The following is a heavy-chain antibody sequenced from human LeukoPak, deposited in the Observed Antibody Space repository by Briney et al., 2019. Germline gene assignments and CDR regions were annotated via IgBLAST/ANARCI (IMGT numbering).Heavy chain of an antibody. CDR2: ISSSSSYI. CDR1: GFTFSSYS. Sequence: GGSLRLSCAASGFTFSSYSMNWVRQAPGKGLEWVSSISSSSSYIYYADSVKGRFTISRDNAKNSLYLQMNSLRAEDTAVYYCARDRRYCSSTSCSYYFDYWGQGTLVTVSS. CDR3: ARDRRYCSSTSCSYYFDY. D-gene: IGHD2-2*01. J-gene: IGHJ4*02. V-gene: IGHV3-21*01.